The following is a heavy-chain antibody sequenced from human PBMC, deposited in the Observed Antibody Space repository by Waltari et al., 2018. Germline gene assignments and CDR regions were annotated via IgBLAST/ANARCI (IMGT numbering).Heavy chain of an antibody. CDR1: GGSISSSNW. CDR3: ARRSAVDDFWSGPNYYYGMDV. V-gene: IGHV4-4*02. Sequence: QVQLQESGPGLVKPSGTLSLTCAVSGGSISSSNWLSWVRQPPGKGLEWIGEIYHSGSTNYNPSLKSRVTISVDKSKNQFSLKLSSVTAADTAVYYCARRSAVDDFWSGPNYYYGMDVWGQGTTVTVSS. CDR2: IYHSGST. J-gene: IGHJ6*02. D-gene: IGHD3-3*01.